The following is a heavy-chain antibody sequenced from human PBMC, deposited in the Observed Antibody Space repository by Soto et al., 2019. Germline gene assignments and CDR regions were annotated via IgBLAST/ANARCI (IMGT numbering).Heavy chain of an antibody. CDR3: ARSSLYYYYYYMDV. CDR1: GYTFTSYA. Sequence: QVPLVQSGAEVKKPGASVKVSCKASGYTFTSYAMHWVRQAPGQRLEWMGWINAGNGNTKYSQKFQGRVTITRDTSASTAYMELSSLRSEDTAVYYCARSSLYYYYYYMDVWGKGTTVTVSS. V-gene: IGHV1-3*01. D-gene: IGHD6-6*01. J-gene: IGHJ6*03. CDR2: INAGNGNT.